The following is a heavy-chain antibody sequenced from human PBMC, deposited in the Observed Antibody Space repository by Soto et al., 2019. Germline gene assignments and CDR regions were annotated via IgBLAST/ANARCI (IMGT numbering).Heavy chain of an antibody. Sequence: ASVKVSCKASGYNFSDYYIHWVRQAPGQGLEWLGWVSPKSGGTNYAQKFKGRVTMTRDTSSNTVYMDLSGLKSDDTAVFYCAREISGGGTLNWFDPWAREPWSPSPQ. J-gene: IGHJ5*02. CDR3: AREISGGGTLNWFDP. V-gene: IGHV1-2*02. CDR1: GYNFSDYY. CDR2: VSPKSGGT. D-gene: IGHD2-8*02.